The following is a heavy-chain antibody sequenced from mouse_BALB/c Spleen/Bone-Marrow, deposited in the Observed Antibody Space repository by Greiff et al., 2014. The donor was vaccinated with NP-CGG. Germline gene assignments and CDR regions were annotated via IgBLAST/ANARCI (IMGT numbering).Heavy chain of an antibody. V-gene: IGHV1-18*01. J-gene: IGHJ4*01. Sequence: VQLKESGPELVKPGASVKISCKTSGYTFTEYSMHWVKQSHGKSLEWIGGINPNNGVTSYNQKFKDKATLTVDKSSNTAYMELRSLTFEDSAVYFCARWGWDFATGYWGQGTSVTVSS. CDR2: INPNNGVT. CDR3: ARWGWDFATGY. D-gene: IGHD3-3*01. CDR1: GYTFTEYS.